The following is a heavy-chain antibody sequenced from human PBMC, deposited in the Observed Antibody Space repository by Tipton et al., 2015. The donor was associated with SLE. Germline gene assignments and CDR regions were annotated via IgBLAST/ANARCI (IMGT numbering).Heavy chain of an antibody. J-gene: IGHJ5*02. CDR3: AREASYCGGDCYPSWFDP. CDR1: GGSISSSSYY. Sequence: TLSLTCTVSGGSISSSSYYWDWIRQPPGKGLEWIGSIHYIGSTSYNPSLKSRVTISVDTSKNQFSLKLSSVTAADTAVYYCAREASYCGGDCYPSWFDPWGQGTLVTVSS. V-gene: IGHV4-39*07. D-gene: IGHD2-21*01. CDR2: IHYIGST.